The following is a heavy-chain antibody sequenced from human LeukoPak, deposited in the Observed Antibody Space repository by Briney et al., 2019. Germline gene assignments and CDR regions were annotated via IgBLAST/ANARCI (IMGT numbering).Heavy chain of an antibody. Sequence: GGSLRLSCAASGFTFTNYAMSWVRQAPGKGLEWVSTIGKSGGGTYYADSVKGRFTISRDNSKSTLYLQMNSLRAGDTAVYYCAKRDSAGLYYFDYWGQGTLVTVSS. J-gene: IGHJ4*02. CDR3: AKRDSAGLYYFDY. D-gene: IGHD5-18*01. CDR2: IGKSGGGT. CDR1: GFTFTNYA. V-gene: IGHV3-23*01.